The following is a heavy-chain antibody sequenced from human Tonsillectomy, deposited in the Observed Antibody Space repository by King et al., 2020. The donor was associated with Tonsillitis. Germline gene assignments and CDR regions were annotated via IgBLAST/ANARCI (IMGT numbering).Heavy chain of an antibody. CDR2: IYHSGST. Sequence: LQLQESGSGLVKPSQTLSLTCAVSGGSISSGGYSWSWIRQPPGKGLEWIGYIYHSGSTYYNPSLKSRVTISVDRSKNQFSLKLSSVTAADTAVYYCARVMYYYDSSGYYKYWYFDLWGRGTLVTVSS. D-gene: IGHD3-22*01. V-gene: IGHV4-30-2*01. CDR1: GGSISSGGYS. CDR3: ARVMYYYDSSGYYKYWYFDL. J-gene: IGHJ2*01.